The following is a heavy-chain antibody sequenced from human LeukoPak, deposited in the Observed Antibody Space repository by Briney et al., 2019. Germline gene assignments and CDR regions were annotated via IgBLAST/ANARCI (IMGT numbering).Heavy chain of an antibody. CDR1: GYAFTGYY. Sequence: ASVKVSCKASGYAFTGYYMHWVRQAPGQGLEWMGWINPNSGGTNYAQKFQGRVTITADESTSTAYMELSSLRSEDTAVYYCARSGSSWTYWYFDLWGRGTLVTVSS. J-gene: IGHJ2*01. CDR3: ARSGSSWTYWYFDL. CDR2: INPNSGGT. V-gene: IGHV1-2*02. D-gene: IGHD6-13*01.